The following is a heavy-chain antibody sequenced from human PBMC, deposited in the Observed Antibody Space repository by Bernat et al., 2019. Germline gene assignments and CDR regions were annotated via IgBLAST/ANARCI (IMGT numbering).Heavy chain of an antibody. Sequence: GYTFSNYAIHFARQAPGQRLEWMGWINAANGNTEYSQKLQGRVTITRDTSARTAYMEVRSLRSEDTAIYYCARDERYNGLWRNGCEHWGQGT. CDR1: GYTFSNYA. V-gene: IGHV1-3*01. CDR2: INAANGNT. D-gene: IGHD1-26*01. J-gene: IGHJ5*02. CDR3: ARDERYNGLWRNGCEH.